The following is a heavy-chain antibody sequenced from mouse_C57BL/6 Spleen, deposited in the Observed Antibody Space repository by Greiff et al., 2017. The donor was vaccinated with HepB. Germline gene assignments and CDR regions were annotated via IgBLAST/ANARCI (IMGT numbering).Heavy chain of an antibody. CDR3: ARGGGTFYARDY. CDR1: GYTFTDYY. Sequence: EVQLQQSGPELVKPGASVKISCKASGYTFTDYYMNWVKQSHGKSLEWIGDINPNNGGTSYNQKFKGKATLTVDKSSSTAYMELRSLTSEDSAVYYCARGGGTFYARDYWGQGTSVTVSS. D-gene: IGHD3-3*01. V-gene: IGHV1-26*01. J-gene: IGHJ4*01. CDR2: INPNNGGT.